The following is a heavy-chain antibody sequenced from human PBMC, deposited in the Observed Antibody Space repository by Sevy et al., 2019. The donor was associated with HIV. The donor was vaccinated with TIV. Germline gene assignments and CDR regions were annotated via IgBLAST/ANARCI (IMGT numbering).Heavy chain of an antibody. J-gene: IGHJ4*02. CDR2: ISYDGSNK. Sequence: GGSLRLSCAVSGFTFSSYAMHWVRQAPGKGLQWVAVISYDGSNKDYAYSVKGRFNISRDNSKNTLYLQMNSLRAEDTAVYYCARDTGYSGYEQALDYWGQGTLVTVSS. V-gene: IGHV3-30-3*01. CDR1: GFTFSSYA. CDR3: ARDTGYSGYEQALDY. D-gene: IGHD5-12*01.